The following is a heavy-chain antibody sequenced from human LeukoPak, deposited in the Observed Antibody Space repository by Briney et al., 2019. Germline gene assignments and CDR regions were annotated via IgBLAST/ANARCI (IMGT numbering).Heavy chain of an antibody. J-gene: IGHJ4*02. CDR2: ISISGDDT. Sequence: PGASLRLSCAASGFTFSSYAMSWVRQAPGRGLEWVSAISISGDDTYYADSVKGRFTISRDNSRSTLYLQMNSLRAEDTALYYCAKLILNSGWPFDYWGQGTLVTVSS. CDR1: GFTFSSYA. CDR3: AKLILNSGWPFDY. V-gene: IGHV3-23*01. D-gene: IGHD6-19*01.